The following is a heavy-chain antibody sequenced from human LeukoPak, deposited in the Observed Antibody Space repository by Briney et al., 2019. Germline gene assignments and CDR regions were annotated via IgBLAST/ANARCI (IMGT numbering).Heavy chain of an antibody. V-gene: IGHV5-51*01. D-gene: IGHD4-17*01. CDR3: ARLEYGHNYYYYYMDV. Sequence: GESLKISCKGSGYSFTSYWIGWVGQMPGEGLEWMGIIYPGDSDTRYSPSFQGQVTISADKSISTAYLQWSSLKASDTAVYYCARLEYGHNYYYYYMDVWGKGTTVTVSS. CDR2: IYPGDSDT. CDR1: GYSFTSYW. J-gene: IGHJ6*03.